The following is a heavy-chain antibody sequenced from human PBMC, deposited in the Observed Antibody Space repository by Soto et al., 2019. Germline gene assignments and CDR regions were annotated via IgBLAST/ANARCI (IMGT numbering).Heavy chain of an antibody. Sequence: PGGSLRLSCAASGFTFSNYWMHWVRQAPGKGLVWVSRISSDGSGTNYADSVKGRFTISRDNAKNTLYLQMNSLRVEDTAVYYCTRMETMDNWGQGTLVNVSS. CDR2: ISSDGSGT. D-gene: IGHD3-10*01. V-gene: IGHV3-74*01. CDR1: GFTFSNYW. J-gene: IGHJ4*02. CDR3: TRMETMDN.